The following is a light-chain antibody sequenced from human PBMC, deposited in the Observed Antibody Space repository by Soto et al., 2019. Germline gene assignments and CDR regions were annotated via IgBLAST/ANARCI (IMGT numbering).Light chain of an antibody. J-gene: IGKJ5*01. CDR2: EVS. CDR1: QSLLHKNGYSC. V-gene: IGKV2D-29*02. Sequence: DIAMSQSPLSLPVTPGQPTSISCRSRQSLLHKNGYSCLDWYLQKPGQSPQLLIYEVSTRVSGVPDRFSGSGSGTDFTLEISRVETDDVGIYYCMQSTQRPPTFGQGTRLEI. CDR3: MQSTQRPPT.